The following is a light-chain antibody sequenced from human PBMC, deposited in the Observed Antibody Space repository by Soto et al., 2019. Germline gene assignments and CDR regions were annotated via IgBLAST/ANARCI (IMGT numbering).Light chain of an antibody. Sequence: EIVMTQSPATLSVSPGESATLSCRASQSVSSKVAWYQQRPGQAPRLLIYGASTRATGIPDRFSGSGSGTDFTLTISSLQSEDFAVYYCQQHNNWTPWTFGQGSKLEIK. CDR2: GAS. J-gene: IGKJ1*01. V-gene: IGKV3-15*01. CDR1: QSVSSK. CDR3: QQHNNWTPWT.